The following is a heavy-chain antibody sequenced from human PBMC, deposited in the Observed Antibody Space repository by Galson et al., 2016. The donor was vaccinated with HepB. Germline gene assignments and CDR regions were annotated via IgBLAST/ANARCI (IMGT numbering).Heavy chain of an antibody. Sequence: SETLSLTCDVSGASINSSNWWTWVRQAPGKGLEWIGEIYHTATTNNNPSLLRRFTMSIDTSSNHFSLNLNSVTAADTAVYYCATGYCSGGSCYSGALDIWGQGTMVTVS. CDR3: ATGYCSGGSCYSGALDI. CDR1: GASINSSNW. V-gene: IGHV4-4*02. CDR2: IYHTATT. J-gene: IGHJ3*02. D-gene: IGHD2-15*01.